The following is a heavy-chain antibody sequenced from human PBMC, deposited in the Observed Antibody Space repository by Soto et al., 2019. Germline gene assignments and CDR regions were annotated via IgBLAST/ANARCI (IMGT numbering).Heavy chain of an antibody. V-gene: IGHV3-30-3*01. J-gene: IGHJ4*02. Sequence: QVQLVESGGGVVQPGRSLRLSGAASGFTFSSYAMNWVRQAPGKGLEWVALISYDGSNKYYADSVKGRFTIARDSPKSVLYLQMNSLRDADTAFYYCGRCSSTSCHLGSDYWGQGTLVTVSS. CDR2: ISYDGSNK. CDR1: GFTFSSYA. D-gene: IGHD2-2*01. CDR3: GRCSSTSCHLGSDY.